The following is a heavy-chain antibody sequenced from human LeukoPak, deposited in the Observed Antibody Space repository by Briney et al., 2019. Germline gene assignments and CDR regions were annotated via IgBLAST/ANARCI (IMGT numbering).Heavy chain of an antibody. V-gene: IGHV4-59*12. J-gene: IGHJ3*02. Sequence: KTSETLSLTCTVSGGSISSYYWSWIRQPPGKGLEWIGYIYYSGSTNYNPSLKSRVTISVDTSKSQFSLKLSSVTAADTAVYYCARGNKWIQLWPRAGHAFDIWGQGTMVTVSS. CDR2: IYYSGST. CDR3: ARGNKWIQLWPRAGHAFDI. CDR1: GGSISSYY. D-gene: IGHD5-18*01.